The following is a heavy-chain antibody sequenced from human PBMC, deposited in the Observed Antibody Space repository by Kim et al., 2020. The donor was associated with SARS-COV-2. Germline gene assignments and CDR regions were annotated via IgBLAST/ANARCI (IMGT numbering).Heavy chain of an antibody. J-gene: IGHJ4*02. CDR1: GYSFINYD. CDR2: MNPNSGHA. V-gene: IGHV1-8*02. D-gene: IGHD3-9*01. CDR3: ARGRYAPLNGNRYCDL. Sequence: ASVKVSCKTSGYSFINYDMNWVRQATGHGLEWLGWMNPNSGHAGKAQKFQGRITMTRNTSINTAYMELSSLKSDDTAVYYCARGRYAPLNGNRYCDLGGRGPVVIVST.